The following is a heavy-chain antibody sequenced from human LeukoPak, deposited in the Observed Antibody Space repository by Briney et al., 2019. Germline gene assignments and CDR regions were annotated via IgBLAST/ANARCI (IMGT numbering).Heavy chain of an antibody. J-gene: IGHJ6*04. CDR1: GGTFSSYA. CDR3: ARGDGGYGYPYYCYYYGMDV. Sequence: ASVKVSCKASGGTFSSYAISWVRQAPGQGLEWMGGIIPIFGTANYAQKFQGGVTITADESTSTAYMELSSLRSEDTAVYYCARGDGGYGYPYYCYYYGMDVWGKGTTVTVSS. CDR2: IIPIFGTA. D-gene: IGHD3-16*02. V-gene: IGHV1-69*13.